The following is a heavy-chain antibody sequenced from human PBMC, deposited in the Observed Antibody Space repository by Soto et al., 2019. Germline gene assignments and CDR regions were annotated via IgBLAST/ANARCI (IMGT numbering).Heavy chain of an antibody. CDR2: NNAGNGNT. D-gene: IGHD1-26*01. J-gene: IGHJ6*02. Sequence: WKAVGYEYSGHSMRFLRKKHGQRLEWMGRNNAGNGNTKYSQKFQGRVTITRDTSASKAYMELSSLRSEDTAVYYCARGPGALYYYGVDVSGQGTTVTLSS. CDR3: ARGPGALYYYGVDV. V-gene: IGHV1-3*01. CDR1: GYEYSGHS.